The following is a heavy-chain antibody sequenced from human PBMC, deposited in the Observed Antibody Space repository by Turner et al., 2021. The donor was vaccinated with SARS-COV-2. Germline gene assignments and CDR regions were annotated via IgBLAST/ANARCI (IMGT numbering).Heavy chain of an antibody. J-gene: IGHJ4*02. CDR2: IYSGGST. CDR3: ARDLGGLRFDY. V-gene: IGHV3-53*01. Sequence: EVQLVESGGGLIQPGGSLRLSCAASGFTVSSNYMSWVRQAPGKGLEWVSVIYSGGSTFYADSVKGRFTISRDNSKNTLYLQMNSLRAEDTAVYCCARDLGGLRFDYWGQGTLVTVSS. D-gene: IGHD2-15*01. CDR1: GFTVSSNY.